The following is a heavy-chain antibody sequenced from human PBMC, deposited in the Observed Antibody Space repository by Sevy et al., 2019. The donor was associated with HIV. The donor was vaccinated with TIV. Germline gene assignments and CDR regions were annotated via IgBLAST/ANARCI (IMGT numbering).Heavy chain of an antibody. Sequence: GGSLRLSCAASGFTFSVYWMSWVRQAPGKGLEWVATMKEDGSDKDYVDSVKGRFTISRDNAKNSLYLQMNSLRAEDTAVYYCVREGVGGYSYSLDCWGQGTLVTLSS. J-gene: IGHJ4*02. CDR2: MKEDGSDK. CDR1: GFTFSVYW. CDR3: VREGVGGYSYSLDC. V-gene: IGHV3-7*01. D-gene: IGHD5-18*01.